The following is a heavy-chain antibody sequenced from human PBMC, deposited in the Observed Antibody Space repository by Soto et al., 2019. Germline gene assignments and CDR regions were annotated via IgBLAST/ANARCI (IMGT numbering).Heavy chain of an antibody. D-gene: IGHD3-22*01. Sequence: ASVKVSCKASGYTFITYAIHWVRQAPGQGLEWMGRIDAANGNTRYSQKFQGRVIFTRDTSASTVYMELSSLNSEDTAVFYCARDRHYYDSSGSSYYFDYWGQGTLVTVSS. CDR3: ARDRHYYDSSGSSYYFDY. J-gene: IGHJ4*02. CDR1: GYTFITYA. V-gene: IGHV1-3*01. CDR2: IDAANGNT.